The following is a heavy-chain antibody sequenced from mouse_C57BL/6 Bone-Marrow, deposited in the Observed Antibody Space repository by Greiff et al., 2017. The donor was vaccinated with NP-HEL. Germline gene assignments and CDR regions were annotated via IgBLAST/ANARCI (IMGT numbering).Heavy chain of an antibody. D-gene: IGHD1-1*01. J-gene: IGHJ2*01. CDR2: IYPGDGDT. CDR3: AYRVYCGSSYRYFDY. V-gene: IGHV1-82*01. Sequence: VQLQQSGPALVQSGASVKISCKASGYAFSSSWSNCVNQRPGKGLEWIGRIYPGDGDTNYNGKFKGKATLTADQSSSTAYMPLSSLTSEDSAVYFCAYRVYCGSSYRYFDYWAQGTTLTVSS. CDR1: GYAFSSSW.